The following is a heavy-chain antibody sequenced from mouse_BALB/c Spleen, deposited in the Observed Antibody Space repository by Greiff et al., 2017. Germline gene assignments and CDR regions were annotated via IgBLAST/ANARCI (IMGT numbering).Heavy chain of an antibody. CDR1: GFTFSSYG. Sequence: EVKLVESGGDLVKPGGSLKLSCAASGFTFSSYGMSWVRQTPDKRLEWVATISSGGSYIYYPDSVKVRFTISRDNDKNTLYLQMSSLKDKDTAMYYCARRTGDWYFDVWGAGTTVTVSS. CDR2: ISSGGSYI. D-gene: IGHD4-1*01. CDR3: ARRTGDWYFDV. J-gene: IGHJ1*01. V-gene: IGHV5-6*02.